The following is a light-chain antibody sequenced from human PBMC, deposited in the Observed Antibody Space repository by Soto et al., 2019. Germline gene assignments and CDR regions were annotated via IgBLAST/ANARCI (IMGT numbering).Light chain of an antibody. Sequence: DIQMTQSPSGQSSSVGDRVTMTCLAIQNIRSHLNWYQQKPGKAPELLIYSASRLRSGVPSRFGGSGSGTDFTLTISDLQPEDFATYYCQQSYTTPPITFGLGTKVDIK. CDR1: QNIRSH. CDR3: QQSYTTPPIT. V-gene: IGKV1-39*01. J-gene: IGKJ1*01. CDR2: SAS.